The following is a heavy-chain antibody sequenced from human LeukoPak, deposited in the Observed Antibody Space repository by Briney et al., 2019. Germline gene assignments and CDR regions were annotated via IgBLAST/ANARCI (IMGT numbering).Heavy chain of an antibody. D-gene: IGHD6-13*01. CDR3: AGESGGIAAAASLDY. V-gene: IGHV3-66*01. Sequence: TGGSLRLSCAASGFTVSSNYMSWVRQAPGKGLEWVSVIYSGGSTYYADSVKGRFTISRDNSKNTLYLQMNSLRAEDTAVYYCAGESGGIAAAASLDYWGQGTLVTVSS. CDR1: GFTVSSNY. J-gene: IGHJ4*02. CDR2: IYSGGST.